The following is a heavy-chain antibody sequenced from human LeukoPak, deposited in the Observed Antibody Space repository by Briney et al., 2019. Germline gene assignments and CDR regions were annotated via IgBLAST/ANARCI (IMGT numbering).Heavy chain of an antibody. Sequence: NPGGSLRLSCAASGFTFSSYEMNWVRQAPGKGLEWVSSISSSSSYIYYADSVKGRFTISRDDAKNSLYLQMNSLRAEDTAVYYCVRYYYDSSGPFDYWGQGTLVTVSS. CDR3: VRYYYDSSGPFDY. D-gene: IGHD3-22*01. V-gene: IGHV3-21*01. CDR2: ISSSSSYI. J-gene: IGHJ4*02. CDR1: GFTFSSYE.